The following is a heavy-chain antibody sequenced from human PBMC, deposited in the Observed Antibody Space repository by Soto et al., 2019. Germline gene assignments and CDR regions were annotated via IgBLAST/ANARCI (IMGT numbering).Heavy chain of an antibody. D-gene: IGHD3-10*01. CDR3: ARVGPPLRRLLYGGYYVDY. CDR2: ISAYNGNT. CDR1: GYTFISYG. J-gene: IGHJ4*02. Sequence: ASVKVSCKASGYTFISYGISWVRQAPGQGLEWMGWISAYNGNTNYAQKLQGRVTMTTDTSTSTAYMELRSLRSDDTAVYYCARVGPPLRRLLYGGYYVDYWGQGTLVTVSS. V-gene: IGHV1-18*04.